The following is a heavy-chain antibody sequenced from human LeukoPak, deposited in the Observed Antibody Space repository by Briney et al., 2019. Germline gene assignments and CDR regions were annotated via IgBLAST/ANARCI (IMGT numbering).Heavy chain of an antibody. V-gene: IGHV1-2*02. CDR1: GYTFTDYY. Sequence: TSVKVSCKASGYTFTDYYMHWLRQAPGQGLEWMGWINPSSGGTNYAQKFQGRVTMTSDTSINTAYMELSSLRSDVTAVYYCARVADYGDYTLPGDYWGQGTLVTVSS. J-gene: IGHJ4*02. D-gene: IGHD4-17*01. CDR3: ARVADYGDYTLPGDY. CDR2: INPSSGGT.